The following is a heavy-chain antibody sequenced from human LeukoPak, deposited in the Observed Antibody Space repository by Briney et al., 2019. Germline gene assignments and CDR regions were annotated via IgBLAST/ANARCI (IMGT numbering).Heavy chain of an antibody. V-gene: IGHV3-23*01. CDR2: ISGSGGST. J-gene: IGHJ4*02. CDR1: GFTFSSYA. CDR3: APPGASSHIDY. D-gene: IGHD6-13*01. Sequence: GGSVRLSCAASGFTFSSYAMSWVRQAPGKGLEWVSAISGSGGSTYYADSVKGRFTISRDNSKNTLYLQMNSLRAEDTAVYYCAPPGASSHIDYWGQGTLVTVSS.